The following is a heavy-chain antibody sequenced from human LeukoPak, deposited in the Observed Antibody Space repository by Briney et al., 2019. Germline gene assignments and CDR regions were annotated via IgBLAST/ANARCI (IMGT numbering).Heavy chain of an antibody. CDR1: GFTLSSYS. CDR3: ARVLTGNDY. CDR2: ISSSSSYI. D-gene: IGHD1-1*01. Sequence: PGGSLRLSCAASGFTLSSYSMNWVRQAPGKGLEWVSSISSSSSYIHYADSVKGRFTISRDNAKNSLYLQMNSLRAEDTAVYYCARVLTGNDYWGQGTLVTVSS. J-gene: IGHJ4*02. V-gene: IGHV3-21*01.